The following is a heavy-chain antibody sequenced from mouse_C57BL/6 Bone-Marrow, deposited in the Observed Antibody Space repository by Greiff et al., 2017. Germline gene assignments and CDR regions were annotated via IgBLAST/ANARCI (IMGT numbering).Heavy chain of an antibody. CDR3: ARSSGYPDY. Sequence: QVQLQQPGAELVMPGASGKLSCKASGYTFTSYWMHWVKQRPGQGLEWIGAIDPSDSYTYYNQKFKGKFTVTVDKSYSTAYMQLSSLTSEDSAVYYCARSSGYPDYWGQGTTLTVSS. CDR1: GYTFTSYW. J-gene: IGHJ2*01. CDR2: IDPSDSYT. D-gene: IGHD3-1*01. V-gene: IGHV1-69*01.